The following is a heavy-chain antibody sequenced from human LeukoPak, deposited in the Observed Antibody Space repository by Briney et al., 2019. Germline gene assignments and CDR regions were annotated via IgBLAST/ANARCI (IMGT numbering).Heavy chain of an antibody. D-gene: IGHD5-12*01. CDR1: GFTFSNYV. CDR2: IRYDGSNK. V-gene: IGHV3-30*02. CDR3: ANLLGYSGYDLDY. J-gene: IGHJ4*02. Sequence: GGSLRLSCAASGFTFSNYVIHWVRQAPGKGLEWVAFIRYDGSNKYYADSVKGRFTISRDNSKNTLYLQMNSLRAEDTAVYYCANLLGYSGYDLDYWGQGTLVTVSS.